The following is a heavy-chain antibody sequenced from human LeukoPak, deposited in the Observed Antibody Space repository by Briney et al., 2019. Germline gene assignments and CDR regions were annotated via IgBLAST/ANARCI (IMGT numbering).Heavy chain of an antibody. CDR2: IYHSGST. CDR3: ARLLGPLDYVWGSSRSK. J-gene: IGHJ4*02. CDR1: GGSISSSNW. Sequence: PSGTLSLTCAVSGGSISSSNWWSWVRQPPGKGLEWIGEIYHSGSTNYNPSLKSRVTISIDTTKNQFSLKLTSVTAADTAVYYCARLLGPLDYVWGSSRSKWGQGTLVTVSS. D-gene: IGHD3-16*02. V-gene: IGHV4-4*02.